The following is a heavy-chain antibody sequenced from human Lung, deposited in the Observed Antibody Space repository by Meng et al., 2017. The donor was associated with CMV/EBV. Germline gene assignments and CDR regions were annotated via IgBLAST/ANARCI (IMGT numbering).Heavy chain of an antibody. CDR2: INWNGGST. CDR1: GFTFDDYG. D-gene: IGHD6-6*01. J-gene: IGHJ6*02. V-gene: IGHV3-20*04. CDR3: AREEYSSSSQAGQYYYYYYGMDV. Sequence: SCAASGFTFDDYGMSWVRQAPGKGLEWVSGINWNGGSTGYADSVKGRFTISRDNAKNSLYLQMNSLRAEDTALYYCAREEYSSSSQAGQYYYYYYGMDVWXQGTXVNGAS.